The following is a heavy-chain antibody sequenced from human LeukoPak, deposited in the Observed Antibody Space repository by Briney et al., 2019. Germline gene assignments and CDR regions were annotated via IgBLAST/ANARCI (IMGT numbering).Heavy chain of an antibody. CDR2: IIPIFGTA. CDR3: AXXXXXSIVGATRTYYFDY. CDR1: GGTFSSYA. D-gene: IGHD1-26*01. J-gene: IGHJ4*02. V-gene: IGHV1-69*06. Sequence: ASVKVSCKASGGTFSSYAISWVRQAPGQGLEWMGGIIPIFGTANYAQKFQGRVTITADKSTSTAYMELSSLRSEDTAVYYCAXXXXXSIVGATRTYYFDYWGQGTLVTVSS.